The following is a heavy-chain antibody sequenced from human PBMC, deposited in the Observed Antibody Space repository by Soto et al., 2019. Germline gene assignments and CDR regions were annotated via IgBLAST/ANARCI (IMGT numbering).Heavy chain of an antibody. Sequence: QVQLQESGPGLVKPSQTLSLTCTVSGGSIISGDYYWSWIRQPPGKGLEWIGYIYYSGSTYYNPSLKIRVTISVDTSKNQFSLKLISVTAADTAVYYCARDRYFGCLLLDWVKGNLVTVSS. J-gene: IGHJ4*02. CDR2: IYYSGST. CDR3: ARDRYFGCLLLD. D-gene: IGHD3-9*01. V-gene: IGHV4-30-4*01. CDR1: GGSIISGDYY.